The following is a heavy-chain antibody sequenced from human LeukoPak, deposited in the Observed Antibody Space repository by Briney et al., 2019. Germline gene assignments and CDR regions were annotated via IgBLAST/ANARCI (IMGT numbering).Heavy chain of an antibody. CDR3: ARDWTYYYGSGSLHYYGMDV. CDR2: INTGSTTI. CDR1: GFTFSNYG. J-gene: IGHJ6*02. D-gene: IGHD3-10*01. V-gene: IGHV3-48*01. Sequence: GGSLRLSCAASGFTFSNYGMHWFRQPPGKGLEWVSYINTGSTTIYYADSVKGRFTISRDNAKNSLYLHMNSLRAEDTAVYYCARDWTYYYGSGSLHYYGMDVWGQGTTVTVSS.